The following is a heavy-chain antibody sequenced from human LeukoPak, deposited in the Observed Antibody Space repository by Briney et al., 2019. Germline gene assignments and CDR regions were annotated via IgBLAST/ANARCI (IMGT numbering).Heavy chain of an antibody. CDR1: GGSFSGYY. V-gene: IGHV4-59*01. J-gene: IGHJ4*02. D-gene: IGHD4-11*01. Sequence: SETLSLTCAVYGGSFSGYYWSWIRQPPGKGLEWIGYIYYSGSTNYNPSLKSRVTISVDTSKNQFSLKLSSVTAADTAVYYCASINYEYYFDYWGQGTLVTVSS. CDR2: IYYSGST. CDR3: ASINYEYYFDY.